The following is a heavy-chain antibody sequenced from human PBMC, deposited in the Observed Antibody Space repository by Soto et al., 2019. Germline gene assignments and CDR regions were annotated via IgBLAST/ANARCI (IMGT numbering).Heavy chain of an antibody. V-gene: IGHV3-23*01. CDR3: AKGPDGSGYYHNWFDS. CDR2: ISRTGDSA. Sequence: EVHLLESGGSLVKPGGSLTLSCAASGFSFGDYAMSWFRRPPGKGLGWVSSISRTGDSAYYADSVKGRFAISRDRSKNRLSLQMNSLRVEDTAVYYCAKGPDGSGYYHNWFDSWGQGTLITVSS. J-gene: IGHJ5*01. CDR1: GFSFGDYA. D-gene: IGHD3-22*01.